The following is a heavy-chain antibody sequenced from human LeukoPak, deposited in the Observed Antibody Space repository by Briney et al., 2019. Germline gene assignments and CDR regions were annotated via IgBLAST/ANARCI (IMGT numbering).Heavy chain of an antibody. CDR3: ARYVDTAMDALNWFDP. Sequence: SETLSLTCTVSGGSISSGSYYWSWIRQPAGKGLEWIGRIYTSGSTNYNPSLKSRVTISVDTSKNQFSLKLSSVTAADTAVYYCARYVDTAMDALNWFDPWGQGTLVTVSS. CDR2: IYTSGST. D-gene: IGHD5-18*01. J-gene: IGHJ5*02. V-gene: IGHV4-61*02. CDR1: GGSISSGSYY.